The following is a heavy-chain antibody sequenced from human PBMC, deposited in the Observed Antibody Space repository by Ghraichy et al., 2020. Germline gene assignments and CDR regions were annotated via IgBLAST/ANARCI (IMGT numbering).Heavy chain of an antibody. D-gene: IGHD3-22*01. J-gene: IGHJ4*02. CDR1: GGSISSSSYY. V-gene: IGHV4-39*01. Sequence: SETLSLTCTVSGGSISSSSYYWGWIRQPPGKGLEWIGSIYYSGSTYYNPSLKSRVTISVDTSKNQFSLKLSSVTAADTAVYYCAGVYDSSGYSEGADYWGQGTLVTVSS. CDR2: IYYSGST. CDR3: AGVYDSSGYSEGADY.